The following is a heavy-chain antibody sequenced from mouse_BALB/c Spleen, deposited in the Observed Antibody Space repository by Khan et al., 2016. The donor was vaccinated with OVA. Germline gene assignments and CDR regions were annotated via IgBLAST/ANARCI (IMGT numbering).Heavy chain of an antibody. V-gene: IGHV2-6-1*01. CDR2: IWSDGST. D-gene: IGHD2-10*01. CDR1: GFSLTNYG. CDR3: ARQPYYHYNVMDY. Sequence: QIQLVQSGPGLVAPSQSLSITCTISGFSLTNYGVHWVRQPPGKGLEWLVVIWSDGSTTYNSALKSRLTISKDNSKSQVFSKLNSLQTDDTAMYFCARQPYYHYNVMDYWGQGTSVTVSS. J-gene: IGHJ4*01.